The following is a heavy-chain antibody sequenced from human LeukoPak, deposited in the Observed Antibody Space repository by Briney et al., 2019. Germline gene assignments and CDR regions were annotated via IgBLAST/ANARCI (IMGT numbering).Heavy chain of an antibody. V-gene: IGHV1-2*02. CDR3: ARGMGAHRCSGGGCYWENDAFDI. CDR2: INPNSGGT. J-gene: IGHJ3*02. CDR1: GYTFTGYY. D-gene: IGHD2-15*01. Sequence: ASVKVSCKASGYTFTGYYMHWVRQAPGQGLEWMGWINPNSGGTNYAQKFRGRVTMTRDTSISTAYMELSRLRSDDTAVYYCARGMGAHRCSGGGCYWENDAFDIWGQGTMVTVSS.